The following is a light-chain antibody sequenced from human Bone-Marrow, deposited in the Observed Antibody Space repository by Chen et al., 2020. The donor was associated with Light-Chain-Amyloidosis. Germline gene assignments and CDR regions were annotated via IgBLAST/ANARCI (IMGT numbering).Light chain of an antibody. CDR2: GAS. Sequence: EILLTQSPDTLSLSPGERDTRSCRASQNIDWRYLNWYQKKLGEAPRLLIYGASSRANGVPDRFSGSGSGTDFTLTISSLEPEDVAVYYCQQFGTSRWTFGRGTKVEIK. CDR3: QQFGTSRWT. J-gene: IGKJ1*01. V-gene: IGKV3-20*01. CDR1: QNIDWRY.